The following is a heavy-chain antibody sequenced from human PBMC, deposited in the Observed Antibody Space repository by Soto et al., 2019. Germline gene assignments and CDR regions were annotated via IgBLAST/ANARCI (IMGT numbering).Heavy chain of an antibody. V-gene: IGHV3-30-3*01. CDR3: AREKAGYDYVWGRTNYYGMDV. J-gene: IGHJ6*02. D-gene: IGHD3-16*01. CDR1: GFTFSSYA. Sequence: XGSLRLSCAASGFTFSSYAMHWVRQAPGKGLDWVAVISYDGSNKYYADSVKGRFTISRDNSKNTLYLQMNSLRAEDTAVYYCAREKAGYDYVWGRTNYYGMDVWGQGTTVTVSS. CDR2: ISYDGSNK.